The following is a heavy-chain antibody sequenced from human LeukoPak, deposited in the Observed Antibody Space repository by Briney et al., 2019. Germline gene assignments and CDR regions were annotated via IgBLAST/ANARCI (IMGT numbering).Heavy chain of an antibody. CDR3: ARGAYDSSGYYYPGWFDP. CDR1: GYRFTSYW. V-gene: IGHV5-51*01. J-gene: IGHJ5*02. D-gene: IGHD3-22*01. CDR2: IYPGDSDT. Sequence: GESLKISCKGSGYRFTSYWIGWVRPMPGKGLEWMGIIYPGDSDTRYSPSFQGQVTISADKSISTAYLQWSSLKASDTAMYYCARGAYDSSGYYYPGWFDPWGQGTLVTVSS.